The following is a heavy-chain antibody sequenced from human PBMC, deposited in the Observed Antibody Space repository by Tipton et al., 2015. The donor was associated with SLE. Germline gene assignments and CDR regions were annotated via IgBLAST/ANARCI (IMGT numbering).Heavy chain of an antibody. CDR3: AKVGRGVVQGVLDP. CDR1: GFTFSSYA. D-gene: IGHD3-10*01. V-gene: IGHV3-23*01. Sequence: LSLTCAASGFTFSSYAMSWVRQAPGKGLEWVSAISGSGGSTYYADSVKGRFTISRDNSKNTLYLQMNSLRAEDTAVYYCAKVGRGVVQGVLDPWGQGTLVTVSS. J-gene: IGHJ5*02. CDR2: ISGSGGST.